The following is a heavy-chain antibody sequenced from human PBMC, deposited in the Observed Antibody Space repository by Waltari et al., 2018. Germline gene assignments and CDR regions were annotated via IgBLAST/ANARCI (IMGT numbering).Heavy chain of an antibody. J-gene: IGHJ4*02. D-gene: IGHD6-13*01. CDR2: IRYDGSNK. Sequence: SYGMHWVRQAPGKGLEWVAFIRYDGSNKYYADSVKGRFTISRDNSKNTLYLQMNSLRAEDTAVYYCAKQGYSSSWYDGVYWGQGTLVTVSS. V-gene: IGHV3-30*02. CDR3: AKQGYSSSWYDGVY. CDR1: SYG.